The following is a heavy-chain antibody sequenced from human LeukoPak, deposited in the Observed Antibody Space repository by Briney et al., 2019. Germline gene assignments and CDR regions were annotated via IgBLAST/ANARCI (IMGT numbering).Heavy chain of an antibody. CDR3: ARDLCSNYVSWRPCDNAFDI. J-gene: IGHJ3*02. D-gene: IGHD4-11*01. Sequence: ASVKVSCKASGGTFSSYAISWVRQAPGQGLKWMGRIIPIFGTANYAQKFQGRVTITTDESTSTAYMELSSLRSEDTAVYYCARDLCSNYVSWRPCDNAFDIWGQGTMVTVSS. CDR2: IIPIFGTA. CDR1: GGTFSSYA. V-gene: IGHV1-69*05.